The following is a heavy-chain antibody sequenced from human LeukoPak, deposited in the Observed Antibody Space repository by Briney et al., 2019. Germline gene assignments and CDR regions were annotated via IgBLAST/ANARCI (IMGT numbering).Heavy chain of an antibody. Sequence: GGSLRLSCAASGFTVSNNYMSWVRQAPGKGLEWVSVIYSGDNTYYVESVKGRFTISRDNSKNTLFLQMNRLRAEDTAGYYCAGRRVLDASFDYWGQGTLVTVSS. CDR2: IYSGDNT. CDR1: GFTVSNNY. D-gene: IGHD3-16*01. J-gene: IGHJ4*02. CDR3: AGRRVLDASFDY. V-gene: IGHV3-66*02.